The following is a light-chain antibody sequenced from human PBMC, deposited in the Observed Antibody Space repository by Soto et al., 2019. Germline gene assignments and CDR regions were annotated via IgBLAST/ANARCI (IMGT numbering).Light chain of an antibody. J-gene: IGKJ4*01. CDR1: QSVDIN. Sequence: EIVLTQSPATLSVSPGDRVTLSCRASQSVDINLAWYQQRPGQAPRLLVYGASTKATDMPGRFSGRGSGTEFTLTINNLQSEDFAVYYCHYYGGPFGGGTKIEIK. V-gene: IGKV3-15*01. CDR2: GAS. CDR3: HYYGGP.